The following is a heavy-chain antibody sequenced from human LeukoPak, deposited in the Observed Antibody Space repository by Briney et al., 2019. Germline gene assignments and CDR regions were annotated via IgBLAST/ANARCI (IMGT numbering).Heavy chain of an antibody. CDR1: GYTFSSYG. V-gene: IGHV1-18*01. J-gene: IGHJ5*02. D-gene: IGHD6-13*01. CDR2: ISAYNGNT. Sequence: ASVKVSCKASGYTFSSYGISWVRQAPGQGLEWMGWISAYNGNTNYAQKLQGRVTMTTDTSTSTAYMELRSLRSDDTAVYYCGRFGAAVGINWFDPGGQGTRVTVSS. CDR3: GRFGAAVGINWFDP.